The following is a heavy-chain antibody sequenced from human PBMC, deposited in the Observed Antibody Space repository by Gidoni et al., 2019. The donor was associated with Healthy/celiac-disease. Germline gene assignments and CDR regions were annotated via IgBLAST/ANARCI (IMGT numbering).Heavy chain of an antibody. CDR2: SSAYNGNT. Sequence: QVQLVQSGAEVKKPGASVKVSCKASGYTFTSYGISWVRQAPGQGLEWMGWSSAYNGNTNYAQKLQGRVTMTTDTSTSTAYMELRSLRSDDTAVYYCARGSSSWYRDYYYYMDVWGKGTTVTVSS. D-gene: IGHD6-13*01. J-gene: IGHJ6*03. V-gene: IGHV1-18*01. CDR1: GYTFTSYG. CDR3: ARGSSSWYRDYYYYMDV.